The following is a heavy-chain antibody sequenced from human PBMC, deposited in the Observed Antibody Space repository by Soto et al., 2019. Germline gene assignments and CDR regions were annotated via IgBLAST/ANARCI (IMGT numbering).Heavy chain of an antibody. CDR2: IIPIFGTA. D-gene: IGHD3-10*01. V-gene: IGHV1-69*01. Sequence: QVQLVQSGAEVKKPGSSVKVSCKASGGTFSSYAISWVRQAPGQGLEWMGGIIPIFGTANYAQKVQGRVTVSGGQSTSPAQIEASSLGTEDTGGVFWAETAYMVWKCWGFCHWGQGTPVTV. J-gene: IGHJ4*02. CDR3: AETAYMVWKCWGFCH. CDR1: GGTFSSYA.